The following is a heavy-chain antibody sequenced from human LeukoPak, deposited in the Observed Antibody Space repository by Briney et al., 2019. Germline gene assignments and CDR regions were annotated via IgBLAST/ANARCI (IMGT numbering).Heavy chain of an antibody. CDR1: GYSISSGFY. CDR2: LYYTGSA. J-gene: IGHJ4*02. D-gene: IGHD5-24*01. Sequence: SETLSLTCGVSGYSISSGFYWGWIRQPPGKGLQWIGSLYYTGSAEYNPSLKSRLTMSMDRSKNQFSLKLNSVTAADTAVYYCARLWSGYNFDYWGQGTLVTVSS. CDR3: ARLWSGYNFDY. V-gene: IGHV4-38-2*01.